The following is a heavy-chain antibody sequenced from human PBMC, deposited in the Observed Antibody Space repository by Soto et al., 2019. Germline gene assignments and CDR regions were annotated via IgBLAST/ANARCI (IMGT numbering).Heavy chain of an antibody. CDR1: GGSISSYY. Sequence: SETLSLTCTVSGGSISSYYWICIRHPPGKGLEWIVYIYYSGSTNYNPSLKSRVTISVDTSKNQFSLKLSSVTAADTAVYYCARWGLGDFWSGYSYYYYGMDVWGQGTTVTVSS. CDR2: IYYSGST. V-gene: IGHV4-59*01. CDR3: ARWGLGDFWSGYSYYYYGMDV. J-gene: IGHJ6*02. D-gene: IGHD3-3*01.